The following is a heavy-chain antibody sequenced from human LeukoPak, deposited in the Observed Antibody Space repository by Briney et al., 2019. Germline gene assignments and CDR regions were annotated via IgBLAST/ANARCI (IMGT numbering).Heavy chain of an antibody. J-gene: IGHJ4*02. D-gene: IGHD2-21*02. Sequence: GGSLKLSCAASGFTFSGSAMHWVRQASGKGLEWVGRIRSKANSYATEYAASVTGRFTISRDDSKNTAYLQMNSLKTEDTAVYYCTSEVTGASDYWGQGTLVTASS. CDR3: TSEVTGASDY. CDR2: IRSKANSYAT. V-gene: IGHV3-73*01. CDR1: GFTFSGSA.